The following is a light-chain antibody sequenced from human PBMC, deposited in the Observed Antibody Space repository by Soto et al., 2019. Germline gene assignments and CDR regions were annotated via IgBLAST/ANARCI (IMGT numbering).Light chain of an antibody. J-gene: IGKJ2*01. V-gene: IGKV1-8*01. CDR3: QQYYSYPPT. CDR1: QGISSY. CDR2: AAS. Sequence: AFRMTQSPSSFSASTGDRVTITCRASQGISSYLAWYQQKPGKAPKLLIYAASTLQSGVPSRFSGSRSGTDFTLTISCLQSEDFATYYCQQYYSYPPTFGQGTKLEIK.